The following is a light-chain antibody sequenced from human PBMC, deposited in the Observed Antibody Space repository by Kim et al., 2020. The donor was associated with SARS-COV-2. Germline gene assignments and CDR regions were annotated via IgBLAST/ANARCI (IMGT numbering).Light chain of an antibody. Sequence: DIVMTQSPDSLAVSLGERATINCKSSQTVLSNSNNKNYLAWYQQKPGQPPNLLIYWASTRESGVPDRFSGSGSGTDFTLTISSLQAEDVAVYYCQQHYSAPLTFGQGTKVDIK. CDR1: QTVLSNSNNKNY. J-gene: IGKJ1*01. CDR2: WAS. V-gene: IGKV4-1*01. CDR3: QQHYSAPLT.